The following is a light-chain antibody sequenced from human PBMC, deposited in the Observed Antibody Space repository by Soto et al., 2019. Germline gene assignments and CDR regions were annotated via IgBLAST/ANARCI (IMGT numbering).Light chain of an antibody. CDR3: NSHRTTSTYV. CDR1: SSDVGGYNF. J-gene: IGLJ1*01. V-gene: IGLV2-14*03. Sequence: QSALTQPASVSGSPGQSITISCTGSSSDVGGYNFVSWYQQHPGKAPKLIIFDVNNRPSGVSNRFSGSKSGNTASLTISGLQADDEADYCRNSHRTTSTYVFGTGTKLTVL. CDR2: DVN.